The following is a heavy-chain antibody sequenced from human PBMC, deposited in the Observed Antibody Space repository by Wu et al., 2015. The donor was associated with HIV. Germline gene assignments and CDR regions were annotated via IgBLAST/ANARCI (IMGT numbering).Heavy chain of an antibody. J-gene: IGHJ4*02. Sequence: QVQLVQSGAEVKKPGSSVKVSCKASGGTFRNHAVSWVRQAPGQGLEWMGRIIPIFGTANYAQKFQGRVTITADESTSTAYMELSSLKSEDTAVYYCASQGYGSGSNRPTQDDYWGQGTLVTVSS. CDR2: IIPIFGTA. D-gene: IGHD3-10*01. CDR3: ASQGYGSGSNRPTQDDY. V-gene: IGHV1-69*13. CDR1: GGTFRNHA.